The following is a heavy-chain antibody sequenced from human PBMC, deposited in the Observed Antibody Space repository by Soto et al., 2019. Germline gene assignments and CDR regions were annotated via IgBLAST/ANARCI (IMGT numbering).Heavy chain of an antibody. CDR2: IYPADSDT. CDR3: VRPDSSGYYIY. Sequence: GESLKISCKGSGYDFSNYWIGWVRQMPGKGLDWMAIIYPADSDTRYSPSFQGQVTISAXXXIXXXYXQXXXLXASDTAMYYCVRPDSSGYYIYWGQGTLVTVSS. CDR1: GYDFSNYW. D-gene: IGHD3-22*01. J-gene: IGHJ4*02. V-gene: IGHV5-51*01.